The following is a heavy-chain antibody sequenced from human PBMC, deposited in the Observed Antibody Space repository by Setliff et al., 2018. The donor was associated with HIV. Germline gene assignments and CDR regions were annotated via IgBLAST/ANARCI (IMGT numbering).Heavy chain of an antibody. Sequence: SETLSLTCTVSGGPVGSSSYYWAWIRQPPGKGLEWIGSIYYTGNTKYNPSLESRVTFSIDTSENQVSLRLASVTAADTAIYYCARDDSIVLVPAIMRGDGFDFWGQGRMVTVSS. CDR3: ARDDSIVLVPAIMRGDGFDF. CDR2: IYYTGNT. D-gene: IGHD2-2*01. V-gene: IGHV4-39*07. J-gene: IGHJ3*01. CDR1: GGPVGSSSYY.